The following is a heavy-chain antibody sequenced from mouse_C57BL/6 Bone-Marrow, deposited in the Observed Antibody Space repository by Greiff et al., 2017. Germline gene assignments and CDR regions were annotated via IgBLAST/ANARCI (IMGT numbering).Heavy chain of an antibody. CDR1: GYTFTSYW. CDR2: IYPGNSDT. D-gene: IGHD3-2*02. CDR3: TRSEDSSGPFAY. J-gene: IGHJ3*01. V-gene: IGHV1-5*01. Sequence: VQLQQSGTVLARPGASVKMSCKTSGYTFTSYWMHWVKQRPGQGLEWIGAIYPGNSDTSYNQKFKGKAKLTAVTSASTAYMELSGLTNEDSAVYYCTRSEDSSGPFAYWGQGTLVTVSA.